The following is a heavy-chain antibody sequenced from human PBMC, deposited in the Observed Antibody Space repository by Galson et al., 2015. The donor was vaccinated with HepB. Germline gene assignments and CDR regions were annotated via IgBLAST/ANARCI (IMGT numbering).Heavy chain of an antibody. Sequence: SVKVSCKVSGYTLTELSMHWVRQAPGKGLEWMGGFDPEDGETIYAQKFQGRVTMTEDTSTDTAYMELSSLRSEDTAVYYCATDTQGYYYYGMDVWGQGTTVTVSS. J-gene: IGHJ6*02. CDR3: ATDTQGYYYYGMDV. CDR2: FDPEDGET. CDR1: GYTLTELS. V-gene: IGHV1-24*01.